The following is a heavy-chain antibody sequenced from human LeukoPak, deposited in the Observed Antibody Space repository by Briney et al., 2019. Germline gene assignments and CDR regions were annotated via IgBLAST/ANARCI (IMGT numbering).Heavy chain of an antibody. CDR2: ISGSGGST. D-gene: IGHD3-10*01. CDR1: GFTFSSYA. V-gene: IGHV3-23*01. CDR3: ANGGYYYYYYMDV. Sequence: GGLRLSCAASGFTFSSYAMSWVRQAPGKGLEWVSAISGSGGSTYYADSVKGRFTISRDNSKNTLYLQMNSLRAEDTAVYYCANGGYYYYYYMDVWGKGTTVTVSS. J-gene: IGHJ6*03.